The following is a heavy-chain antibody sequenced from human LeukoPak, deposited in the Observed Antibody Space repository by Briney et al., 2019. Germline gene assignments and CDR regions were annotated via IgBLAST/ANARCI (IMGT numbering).Heavy chain of an antibody. Sequence: ASDKVSCKASGYTFTSYDINWVRQATGQGLEWMGWMNPNSGNTGYAQKFQGRVTMTRNTSISTAYMELSSLRSEDTAVYYCARGRPWIQLWFPFYYYGMDVWGQGTTVTVSS. J-gene: IGHJ6*02. D-gene: IGHD5-18*01. CDR2: MNPNSGNT. CDR1: GYTFTSYD. CDR3: ARGRPWIQLWFPFYYYGMDV. V-gene: IGHV1-8*01.